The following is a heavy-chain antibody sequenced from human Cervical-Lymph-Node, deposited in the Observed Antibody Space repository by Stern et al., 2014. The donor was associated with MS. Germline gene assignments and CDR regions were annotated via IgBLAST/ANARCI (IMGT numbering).Heavy chain of an antibody. CDR2: IKPDGSEK. Sequence: EVQLVESGGGLVQPGGSLRLSCAASGFTFSNYWMAWVRQAPGKGLEWVANIKPDGSEKYYVDSLKGRFTISRDNAKNSLYLQMDSLRDEDTAVYYCVRDEGRGGDFDYWGQGTLVTVSS. CDR3: VRDEGRGGDFDY. D-gene: IGHD3-10*01. V-gene: IGHV3-7*01. CDR1: GFTFSNYW. J-gene: IGHJ4*02.